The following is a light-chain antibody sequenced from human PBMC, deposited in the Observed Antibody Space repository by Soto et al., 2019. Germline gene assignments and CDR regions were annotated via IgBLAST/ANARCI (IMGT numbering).Light chain of an antibody. Sequence: QSVLTQPPSLSAARGQKVTISCSGSSSNIGGNSVSWYQQLPGTAPKLLIYDDNKRPSGIPDRFSGSKSGTSATLGITGFQTGDEADYYCGSWDSSLSAYVFGTGTKVTVL. CDR2: DDN. CDR1: SSNIGGNS. CDR3: GSWDSSLSAYV. V-gene: IGLV1-51*01. J-gene: IGLJ1*01.